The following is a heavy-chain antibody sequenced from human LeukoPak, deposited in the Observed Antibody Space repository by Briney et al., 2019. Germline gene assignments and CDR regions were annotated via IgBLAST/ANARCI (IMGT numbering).Heavy chain of an antibody. Sequence: SETLSLTCTVSGGSISSHYWSRIRQPLGKGLEWIGYIYYSGSTNYNPSLKSRVTISVDTSKNQFSLKLSSVTAADTAVYYCAGRFLEWFPFDYWGQGTLVTVSS. CDR3: AGRFLEWFPFDY. D-gene: IGHD3-3*01. CDR1: GGSISSHY. V-gene: IGHV4-59*11. CDR2: IYYSGST. J-gene: IGHJ4*02.